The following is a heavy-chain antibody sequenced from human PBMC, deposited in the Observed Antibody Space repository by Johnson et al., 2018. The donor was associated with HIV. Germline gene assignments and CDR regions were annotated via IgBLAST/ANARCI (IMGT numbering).Heavy chain of an antibody. CDR2: ISDDGSSR. J-gene: IGHJ3*02. D-gene: IGHD6-13*01. CDR3: ARDSGRYSSSWATFGAFDI. CDR1: GFTFSRYP. Sequence: VQLVESGGGVVQPGRSLRLSCAASGFTFSRYPMHWIRQAPGEGLEWVALISDDGSSRYYADSVKGRFTISRDNSKNTLYLQMNSLRAEDTAVYYCARDSGRYSSSWATFGAFDIWGQGTMVTVSS. V-gene: IGHV3-30-3*01.